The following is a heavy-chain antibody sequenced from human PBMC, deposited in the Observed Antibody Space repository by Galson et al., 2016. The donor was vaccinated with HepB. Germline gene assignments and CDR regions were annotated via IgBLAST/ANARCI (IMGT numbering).Heavy chain of an antibody. V-gene: IGHV2-5*02. CDR3: AHSSFSYTSENVYDAFDV. CDR2: ICWDDDR. CDR1: GFSLTSNGEG. D-gene: IGHD3-16*01. Sequence: PALVKPTQTLTLTCTFSGFSLTSNGEGVAWVRQSPGRALEWLALICWDDDRLFSPSLKSRLTITKDTSKNQVVLTVTNVDPVDTATYYRAHSSFSYTSENVYDAFDVWGQGTLVAVSS. J-gene: IGHJ3*01.